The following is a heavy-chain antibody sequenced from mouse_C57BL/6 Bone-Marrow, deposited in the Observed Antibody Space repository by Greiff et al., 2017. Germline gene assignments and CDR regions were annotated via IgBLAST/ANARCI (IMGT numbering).Heavy chain of an antibody. CDR2: ISSGGSYT. V-gene: IGHV5-6*02. CDR3: ARHGRGY. J-gene: IGHJ2*01. Sequence: EVKLVESGGDLVKPGGSLKLSCAASGFTFSSYGMSWVRQTPDKRLEWVATISSGGSYTYYPDSVKGRFTISRDNAKNTLYLQMSSLKSEDTAMYYCARHGRGYWGQGTTLTVSS. CDR1: GFTFSSYG.